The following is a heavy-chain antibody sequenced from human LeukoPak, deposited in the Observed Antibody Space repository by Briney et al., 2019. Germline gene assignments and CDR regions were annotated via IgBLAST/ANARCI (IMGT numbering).Heavy chain of an antibody. J-gene: IGHJ4*02. D-gene: IGHD4-17*01. Sequence: SETLSLTCAVSGYSISSGYYWGWIQQPPGKGLEWIGSIYHSGSTYYNPSLKSRVTISVDTSKNQFSLKLSSVTAADTAVYYCARATVTTPFYFDYWGQGTLVTVSS. CDR2: IYHSGST. CDR3: ARATVTTPFYFDY. V-gene: IGHV4-38-2*01. CDR1: GYSISSGYY.